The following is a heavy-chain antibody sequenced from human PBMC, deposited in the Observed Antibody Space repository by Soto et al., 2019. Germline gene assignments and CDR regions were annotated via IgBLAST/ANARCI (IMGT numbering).Heavy chain of an antibody. J-gene: IGHJ4*02. CDR3: ARDWEGY. Sequence: SETLSLTCNVSGGSISNYYWNWIRQPPGKRLEWIGYISDSGSTKYNPSLMSRFTISRDNAKNSLYLQMNSLRAEDTAVYYCARDWEGYWGQGTLVTVSS. V-gene: IGHV4-59*12. CDR1: GGSISNYY. D-gene: IGHD1-26*01. CDR2: ISDSGST.